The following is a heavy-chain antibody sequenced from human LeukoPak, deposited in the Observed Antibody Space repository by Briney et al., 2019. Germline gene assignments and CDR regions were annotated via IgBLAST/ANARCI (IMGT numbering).Heavy chain of an antibody. CDR3: ARLEAYSSSSGGWFDP. CDR2: INHSGST. V-gene: IGHV4-34*01. CDR1: GGSFSGYY. J-gene: IGHJ5*02. Sequence: PSETLSLTCAVYGGSFSGYYWSWIRQPPGKGLEWIGEINHSGSTNYNPSLKSRVTISVDTSKNQFSLKLSSVTAADTAVYYCARLEAYSSSSGGWFDPWGQGTLVSVSS. D-gene: IGHD6-6*01.